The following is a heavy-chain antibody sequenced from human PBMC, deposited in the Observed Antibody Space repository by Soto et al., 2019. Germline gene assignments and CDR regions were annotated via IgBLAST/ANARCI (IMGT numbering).Heavy chain of an antibody. CDR1: GFMFSSHG. V-gene: IGHV3-33*01. CDR3: GPDTLDY. Sequence: QVHLVESGGGVVQPGRSLRLSCAASGFMFSSHGMHWIRQAPGKGLEWVAVIWYDGSNKYYADSVKGRFTISRDNSKNTLYLQMNSLRGEDTAVYYCGPDTLDYWGQGTLVTVSS. CDR2: IWYDGSNK. J-gene: IGHJ4*02.